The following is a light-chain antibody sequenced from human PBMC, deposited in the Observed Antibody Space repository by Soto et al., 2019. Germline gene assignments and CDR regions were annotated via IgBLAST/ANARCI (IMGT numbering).Light chain of an antibody. CDR1: SSDVGGYNY. J-gene: IGLJ3*02. CDR3: ISYTSSSTWV. V-gene: IGLV2-14*01. CDR2: EVS. Sequence: QSALTQPASVSGSPGQSITISCTGTSSDVGGYNYVSWYQQHPGKAPKLMIYEVSNRPSGASDRFSGSRSGNTASLTTSGLQAEDESDYYCISYTSSSTWVFGGGTKGTVL.